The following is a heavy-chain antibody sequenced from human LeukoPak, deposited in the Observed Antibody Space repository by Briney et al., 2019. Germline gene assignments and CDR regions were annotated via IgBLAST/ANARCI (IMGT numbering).Heavy chain of an antibody. Sequence: GGSLRLSCAASGFTFSSYAMHWVRQAPGKGLEGVTVISYDGSNKYYADSVKGRFTISRDNSKNTLYRQMKSLIAEDTAVYYCAREGSTSPDIFAPYSYYGIDVWGPGTTVTASS. J-gene: IGHJ6*02. CDR1: GFTFSSYA. V-gene: IGHV3-30-3*01. D-gene: IGHD2-2*01. CDR3: AREGSTSPDIFAPYSYYGIDV. CDR2: ISYDGSNK.